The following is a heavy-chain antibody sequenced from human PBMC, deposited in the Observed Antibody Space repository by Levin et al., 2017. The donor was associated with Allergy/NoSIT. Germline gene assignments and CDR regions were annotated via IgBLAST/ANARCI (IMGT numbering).Heavy chain of an antibody. D-gene: IGHD2-2*01. CDR3: AKDGYCSSPGCIWYYGIDV. CDR1: GFSFSSYG. J-gene: IGHJ6*02. CDR2: ISESGGET. Sequence: TGGSLRLSCAASGFSFSSYGMRWVRQAPGKGLEWVSGISESGGETYYADSVKGRFAISRDNSKNTLFLQVKSLRVEDTAVYYCAKDGYCSSPGCIWYYGIDVWGQGTTVTVSS. V-gene: IGHV3-23*01.